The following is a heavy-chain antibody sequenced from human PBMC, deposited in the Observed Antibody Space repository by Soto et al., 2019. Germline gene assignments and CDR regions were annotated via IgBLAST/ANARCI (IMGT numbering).Heavy chain of an antibody. J-gene: IGHJ4*02. CDR3: ARLRLTGYFDY. CDR2: ISTSSSYT. CDR1: GFTFSDHY. D-gene: IGHD5-12*01. Sequence: QVQLVESGGGLVKPGGSLRLSCVASGFTFSDHYMTWIRQAPGKGLEWLSYISTSSSYTNYADSEKGRFTISRDNAMNSLYLQMNSLRAEDTAVYYSARLRLTGYFDYWGQGTLVTVSS. V-gene: IGHV3-11*05.